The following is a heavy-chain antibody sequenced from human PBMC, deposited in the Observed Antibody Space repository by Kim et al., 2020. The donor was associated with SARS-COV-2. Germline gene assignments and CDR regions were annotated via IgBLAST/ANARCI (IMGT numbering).Heavy chain of an antibody. V-gene: IGHV3-9*01. D-gene: IGHD3-9*01. J-gene: IGHJ4*02. CDR1: GFTFVDYA. CDR2: ISWSSGTI. Sequence: GESLRLSCAASGFTFVDYAMHWVRQAPGKGLEWVSGISWSSGTIDYADSVEGRFTISRDNAKNSLYLQMNSLRPEDTALYYCVKGLRYFDSSFDYWGQGTLVTVSS. CDR3: VKGLRYFDSSFDY.